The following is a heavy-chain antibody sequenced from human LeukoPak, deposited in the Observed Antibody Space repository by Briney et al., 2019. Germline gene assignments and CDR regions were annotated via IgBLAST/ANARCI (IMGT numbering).Heavy chain of an antibody. V-gene: IGHV4-59*01. CDR3: ARDILRWSFDY. Sequence: SETLSLTCTVSGGSISSYYWSWIRQPPGKGLEWIGYIYYSGSTNYNPSLKSRVTISVDTSKNQFSLKLSSVTAADTAVYYCARDILRWSFDYWGQGTLVTVSS. CDR2: IYYSGST. CDR1: GGSISSYY. D-gene: IGHD4-23*01. J-gene: IGHJ4*02.